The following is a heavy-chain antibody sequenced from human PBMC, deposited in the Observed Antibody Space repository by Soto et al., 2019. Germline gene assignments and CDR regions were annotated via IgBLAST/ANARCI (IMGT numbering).Heavy chain of an antibody. Sequence: PGGSLRLSCAASGFTFSSYSMNWVRQAPGKGLEWVSSISSSSSYIYYADSVKGRFTISRDNAKNSLYLQMNSLRAEDTAVYYCASLNDYGDNDAFDIWGQGTMVTVS. V-gene: IGHV3-21*01. D-gene: IGHD4-17*01. CDR2: ISSSSSYI. J-gene: IGHJ3*02. CDR1: GFTFSSYS. CDR3: ASLNDYGDNDAFDI.